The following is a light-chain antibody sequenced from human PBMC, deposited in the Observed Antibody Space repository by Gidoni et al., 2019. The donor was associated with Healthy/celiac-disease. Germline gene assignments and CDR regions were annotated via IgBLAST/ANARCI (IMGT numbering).Light chain of an antibody. CDR2: DAS. J-gene: IGKJ3*01. V-gene: IGKV3-11*01. CDR3: QQRSNWLFT. Sequence: IVLTQSPATLSLSPGERATLSCRASQSVSSYLAWYPQKHGQAPRLLIYDASNRATGIPARFSGSGSGTDFTLTISSLEPEDFAVYYCQQRSNWLFTFGPGTKVDIK. CDR1: QSVSSY.